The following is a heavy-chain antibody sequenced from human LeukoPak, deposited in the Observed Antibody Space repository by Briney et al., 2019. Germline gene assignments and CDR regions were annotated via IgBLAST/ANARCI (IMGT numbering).Heavy chain of an antibody. V-gene: IGHV1-3*03. D-gene: IGHD3-10*01. CDR2: INAGNGNT. CDR1: GYTFTSYA. CDR3: ARVGRITMVRGVTNWFDP. Sequence: ASVKVSCKASGYTFTSYAMHWVRQAPGQRLEWMGWINAGNGNTKYSQEFQGRVTITRDTSASTAYMELSSLRAEDMAVYYCARVGRITMVRGVTNWFDPWGQGTLVTVSS. J-gene: IGHJ5*02.